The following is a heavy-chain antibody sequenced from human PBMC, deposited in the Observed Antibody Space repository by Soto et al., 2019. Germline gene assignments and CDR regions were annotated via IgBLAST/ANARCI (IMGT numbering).Heavy chain of an antibody. CDR3: ARCIAAAGPIDY. J-gene: IGHJ4*02. CDR1: GGSISSSNW. V-gene: IGHV4-4*02. D-gene: IGHD6-13*01. CDR2: IYHSRST. Sequence: QVQLQESGPGLVKPSGTLSLTCAVSGGSISSSNWWSWVRQPPGKGLAWIGEIYHSRSTNYNPSLKSRVTLAVDKSKNQFPLKLSSVTAADTAVYYCARCIAAAGPIDYWGQGTLVTVSS.